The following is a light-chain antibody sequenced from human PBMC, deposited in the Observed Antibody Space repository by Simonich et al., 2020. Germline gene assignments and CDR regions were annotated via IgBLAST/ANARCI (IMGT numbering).Light chain of an antibody. J-gene: IGLJ2*01. Sequence: QAVVTQEPSLTVSPGGTVTLPCGSSTGAVTSGPYPYWFQQKPSQAPRTLIYDTSNNHSWTPARCSGSLLGGKAALTRSGAQPEDEAEYYCLLSYSGARLVVFGGGTKLTVL. CDR1: TGAVTSGPY. CDR3: LLSYSGARLVV. V-gene: IGLV7-46*01. CDR2: DTS.